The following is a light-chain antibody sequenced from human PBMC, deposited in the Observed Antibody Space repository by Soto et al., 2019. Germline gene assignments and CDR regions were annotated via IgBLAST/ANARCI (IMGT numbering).Light chain of an antibody. CDR3: QQSYSTRVT. V-gene: IGKV1-39*01. Sequence: IQITHSPSSLSTSVFYIITITWRARKSISSYSHWYQQKPGKAPKLMIYAASSLQRGVPSRFSGSAAGKDFTLTISSLQHEDFATYCCQQSYSTRVTFGQGTRLEIK. CDR2: AAS. CDR1: KSISSY. J-gene: IGKJ5*01.